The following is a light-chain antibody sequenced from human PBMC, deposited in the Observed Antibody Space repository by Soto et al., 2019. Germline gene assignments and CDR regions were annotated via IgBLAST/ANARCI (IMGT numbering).Light chain of an antibody. J-gene: IGLJ1*01. CDR3: QSYDSSLSGYV. CDR1: SSNIGSNT. CDR2: SND. Sequence: QSVLTQPPSASGTPGQRVTISCSGSSSNIGSNTVNWYQQLSGTAPKLLIYSNDQRPSGVPDRFSGSKSGTSASLAITGLQAEDEADYYCQSYDSSLSGYVFGTGTKVTVL. V-gene: IGLV1-44*01.